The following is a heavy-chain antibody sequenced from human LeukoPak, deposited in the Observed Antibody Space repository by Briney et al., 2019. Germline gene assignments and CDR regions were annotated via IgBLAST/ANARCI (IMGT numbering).Heavy chain of an antibody. CDR1: VGSISSGDYY. Sequence: PSQTLSLTCTVSVGSISSGDYYWSWIRQPPGKGLEWIGYIYYSGSTYYNPSLKSRVTISVDTSKNQFSLKLSSVTAADTAVYYCARVPRDTMVRGVIEDWGQGTLVTVSS. D-gene: IGHD3-10*01. V-gene: IGHV4-30-4*01. J-gene: IGHJ4*02. CDR3: ARVPRDTMVRGVIED. CDR2: IYYSGST.